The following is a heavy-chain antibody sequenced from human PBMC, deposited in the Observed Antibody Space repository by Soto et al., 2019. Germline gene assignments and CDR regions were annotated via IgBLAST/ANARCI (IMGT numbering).Heavy chain of an antibody. CDR1: GFRFSLFW. CDR2: INEDGSEK. J-gene: IGHJ4*02. Sequence: EVQLAESGGGLVQPGGSLRLSGAASGFRFSLFWMSWVRQTPGKGLEWVANINEDGSEKFFADSVKGRFTISRDNAKNSLSLQMNSLTADDTAVYYCARTGWPQSSYYFDYWGRGTLVTVSS. CDR3: ARTGWPQSSYYFDY. D-gene: IGHD3-16*01. V-gene: IGHV3-7*03.